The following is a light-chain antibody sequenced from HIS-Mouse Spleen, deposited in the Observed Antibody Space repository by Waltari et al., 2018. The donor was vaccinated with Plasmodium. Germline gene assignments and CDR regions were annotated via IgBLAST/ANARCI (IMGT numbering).Light chain of an antibody. CDR2: EGS. CDR3: CSYAGSSTFVV. V-gene: IGLV2-23*03. CDR1: TSDVGSYNR. J-gene: IGLJ2*01. Sequence: QSALTQPASVSGSTGQTSTISCAGTTSDVGSYNRITWYQQHTGKAPKIIIYEGSKRPSGVSNRFPGSKSGNTASLTISGLQAEDEADYYCCSYAGSSTFVVFGGGTKLTVL.